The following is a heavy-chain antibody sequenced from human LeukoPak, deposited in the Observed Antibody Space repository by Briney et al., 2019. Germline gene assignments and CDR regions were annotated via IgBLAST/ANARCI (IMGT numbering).Heavy chain of an antibody. CDR2: IIPIFGTA. V-gene: IGHV1-69*05. CDR1: GGTFSSYA. Sequence: ASVKVSFEASGGTFSSYAISWVRQAPGQGLEWTGGIIPIFGTANYAQKFQGRVTITTDESTSTAYMELSSLRSEDTAVYYCAREYSSSALGYWGQGTLVTVSS. J-gene: IGHJ4*02. D-gene: IGHD6-6*01. CDR3: AREYSSSALGY.